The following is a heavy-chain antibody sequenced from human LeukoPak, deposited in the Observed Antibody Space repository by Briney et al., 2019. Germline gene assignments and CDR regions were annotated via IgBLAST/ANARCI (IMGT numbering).Heavy chain of an antibody. J-gene: IGHJ3*02. CDR3: AREFNILTGYYYVGAFDI. Sequence: ASVKVSCKASGYTFTSYGISWVRQAPGQGLEWMGWISAYNGNTNYAQKLQGRGSMTTDTSTSTAYMELRSLRSDDPAVYYCAREFNILTGYYYVGAFDIWGQGTMVTVSS. CDR2: ISAYNGNT. V-gene: IGHV1-18*04. CDR1: GYTFTSYG. D-gene: IGHD3-9*01.